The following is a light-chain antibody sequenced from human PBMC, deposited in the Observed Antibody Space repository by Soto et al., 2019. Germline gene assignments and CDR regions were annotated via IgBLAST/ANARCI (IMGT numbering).Light chain of an antibody. V-gene: IGKV1-33*01. Sequence: DIQMTQSPASLSASVGDRVTITCQASQDIDNYLNWYQQKPGNAPKLLIYDASNLETGVPSRFSGSGSGTDFTFTISSLQPEDFATYYCQQYHNLLLTFGGGTKVEI. CDR1: QDIDNY. CDR3: QQYHNLLLT. CDR2: DAS. J-gene: IGKJ4*01.